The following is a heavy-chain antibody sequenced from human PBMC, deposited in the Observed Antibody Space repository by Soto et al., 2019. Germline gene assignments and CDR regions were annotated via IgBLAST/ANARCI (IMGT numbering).Heavy chain of an antibody. Sequence: GGSLRLSCAASGFTFSSYSMNWVRQAPGKGLEWVSSISSSSSYIYYADSVKGRFTISRDNAKNSLYLQMNSLRAEDTAVYYCARGDILTGYYHGYFDYWGQGTLVTVSS. CDR2: ISSSSSYI. V-gene: IGHV3-21*01. D-gene: IGHD3-9*01. CDR1: GFTFSSYS. CDR3: ARGDILTGYYHGYFDY. J-gene: IGHJ4*02.